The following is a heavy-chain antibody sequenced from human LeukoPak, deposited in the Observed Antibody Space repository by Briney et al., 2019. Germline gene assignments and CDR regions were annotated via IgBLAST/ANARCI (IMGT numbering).Heavy chain of an antibody. Sequence: SETLSLTCTVSGGSISSYYWSWIRQPPGKGLEWIGYIYYSGSTNYNPSLKSRVTISVDTSKNQFSLKLSSVTAADTAVYYCARETKRVGYCSGGSCQNWGQGTLVTVSS. V-gene: IGHV4-59*12. D-gene: IGHD2-15*01. CDR3: ARETKRVGYCSGGSCQN. CDR1: GGSISSYY. CDR2: IYYSGST. J-gene: IGHJ4*02.